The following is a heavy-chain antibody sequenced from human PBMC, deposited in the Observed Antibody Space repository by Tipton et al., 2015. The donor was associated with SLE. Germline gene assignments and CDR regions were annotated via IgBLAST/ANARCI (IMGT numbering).Heavy chain of an antibody. CDR1: GGSISSGSYY. CDR2: IYTSGST. Sequence: TLSLTCTVSGGSISSGSYYWSWIRQPAGKGLEWIGHIYTSGSTNYNPSLKSRVTISVDTSKNQFSLKLSSVTAADTAVYYCARNSGSHGGLDYWGQGTLVTVSS. V-gene: IGHV4-61*09. J-gene: IGHJ4*02. CDR3: ARNSGSHGGLDY. D-gene: IGHD1-26*01.